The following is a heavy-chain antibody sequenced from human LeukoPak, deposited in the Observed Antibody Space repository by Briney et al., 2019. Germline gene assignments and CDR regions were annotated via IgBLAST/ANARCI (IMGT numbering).Heavy chain of an antibody. V-gene: IGHV3-7*01. CDR2: IKEDGSEK. CDR3: ARKYCSGGSCYLLDY. J-gene: IGHJ4*02. Sequence: PGGSLRLSCAASGFTFSSYLMSWVRQAPGKGLEWVANIKEDGSEKYYVDSVKGRFTISRDNAKNSLYLQMNSLRAEDTAVYYCARKYCSGGSCYLLDYWGQGTLVTVSS. D-gene: IGHD2-15*01. CDR1: GFTFSSYL.